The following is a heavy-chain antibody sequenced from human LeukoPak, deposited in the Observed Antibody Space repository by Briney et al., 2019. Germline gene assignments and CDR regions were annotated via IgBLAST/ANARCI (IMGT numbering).Heavy chain of an antibody. CDR3: ASDPVGYCSANGCYSVDY. CDR2: INPGGGST. CDR1: GYTFTTYY. Sequence: ASVKVSCKASGYTFTTYYMHWVRQAPGQGLEWMGIINPGGGSTSYAQKFQGRVTMTRDMSTSTVYMELSSLRSEDTAVYYCASDPVGYCSANGCYSVDYWGQGTLVTVSS. V-gene: IGHV1-46*01. D-gene: IGHD2-15*01. J-gene: IGHJ4*02.